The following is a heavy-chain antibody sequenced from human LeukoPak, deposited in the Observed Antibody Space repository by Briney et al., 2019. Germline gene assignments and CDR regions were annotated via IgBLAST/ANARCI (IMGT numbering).Heavy chain of an antibody. Sequence: SETLSLTCTVSGGSISSYYWSWLRQPPGKGLEWIGYISYSGYTNYNPSLKSRVTTSPPTSRNRFSLHLSSVTAAAAAVYYCARRSPYCGSACYVFDYWGQGTLVTVSS. CDR3: ARRSPYCGSACYVFDY. CDR2: ISYSGYT. CDR1: GGSISSYY. D-gene: IGHD2-21*02. V-gene: IGHV4-59*08. J-gene: IGHJ4*02.